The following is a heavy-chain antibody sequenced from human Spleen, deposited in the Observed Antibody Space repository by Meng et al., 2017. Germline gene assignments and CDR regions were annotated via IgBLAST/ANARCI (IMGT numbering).Heavy chain of an antibody. Sequence: QVQLQQWGAGLLKPSQTLSLACTVSGYSISSGGYYWSWIRQYPGKGLEWIGYIYHSGSTYYNPSLKSRVSISLAMSENQFSLKLTSVTAADTAVFYCARANLVRGIIDTWGQGTLVTVSS. V-gene: IGHV4-31*03. CDR1: GYSISSGGYY. CDR3: ARANLVRGIIDT. D-gene: IGHD3-10*01. CDR2: IYHSGST. J-gene: IGHJ5*02.